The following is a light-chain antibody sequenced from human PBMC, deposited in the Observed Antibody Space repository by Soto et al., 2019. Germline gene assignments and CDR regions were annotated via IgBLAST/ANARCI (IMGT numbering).Light chain of an antibody. V-gene: IGKV1-27*01. CDR1: QDISPY. CDR2: SAS. CDR3: QKYDSAPLT. J-gene: IGKJ4*01. Sequence: DIQMTQSPSSLSASVGDRVTITCRASQDISPYLAWYQQKSGKVPELLIYSASTLQSGVPSRFSGSGSGADFTLTISSLHPEDVATYYCQKYDSAPLTFGGGTKVDIK.